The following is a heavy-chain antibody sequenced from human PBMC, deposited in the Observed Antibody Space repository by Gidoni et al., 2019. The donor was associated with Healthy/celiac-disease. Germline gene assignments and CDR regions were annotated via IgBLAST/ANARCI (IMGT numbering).Heavy chain of an antibody. CDR3: ARVRWFGELFGYYYYYGMDV. CDR1: GGSFSGYY. D-gene: IGHD3-10*01. Sequence: QVQLQQWGAGLLKPSETLSLTCAVYGGSFSGYYWSWIRQPPGKGLEWIGEIDHSGSTNYNPSLKSRVTISVDTSKNQFSLKLSSVTAADTAVYYCARVRWFGELFGYYYYYGMDVWGQGTTVTVSS. CDR2: IDHSGST. J-gene: IGHJ6*02. V-gene: IGHV4-34*01.